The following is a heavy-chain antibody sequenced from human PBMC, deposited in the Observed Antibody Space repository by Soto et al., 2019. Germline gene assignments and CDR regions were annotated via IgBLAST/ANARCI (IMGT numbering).Heavy chain of an antibody. CDR2: INPSGGST. Sequence: ASVKVSCKASGYTFTSYYMHWVRQAPGQGLEWMGIINPSGGSTSYAQKFQGRVTMTRDTSTSTVYMELSSLRSEDTAVYYCARGRLLGPRSAYKFAFDIWGQGTMVTVSS. CDR1: GYTFTSYY. CDR3: ARGRLLGPRSAYKFAFDI. J-gene: IGHJ3*02. D-gene: IGHD6-25*01. V-gene: IGHV1-46*03.